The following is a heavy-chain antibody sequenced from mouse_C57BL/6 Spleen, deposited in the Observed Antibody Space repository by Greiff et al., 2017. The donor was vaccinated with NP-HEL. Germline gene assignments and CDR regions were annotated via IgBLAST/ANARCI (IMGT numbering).Heavy chain of an antibody. Sequence: EVKLQESGPELVKPGASVKISCKASGYSFTGYYMNWVKQSPEKSLEWIGEINPSTGGTTYNQKFKAKATLTVDKSSSTAYMQLKSLTSEDSAVYYCARGGLYDYEGYAMDYWGQGTSVTVSS. CDR1: GYSFTGYY. D-gene: IGHD2-4*01. J-gene: IGHJ4*01. CDR2: INPSTGGT. CDR3: ARGGLYDYEGYAMDY. V-gene: IGHV1-42*01.